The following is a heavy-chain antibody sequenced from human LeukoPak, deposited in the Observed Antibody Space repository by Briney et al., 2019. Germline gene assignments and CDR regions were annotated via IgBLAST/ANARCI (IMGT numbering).Heavy chain of an antibody. CDR1: GFTFSSYS. CDR3: ARASYYDSSGSDY. V-gene: IGHV3-48*01. CDR2: ISSSSSTI. J-gene: IGHJ4*02. D-gene: IGHD3-22*01. Sequence: PGGSLRLSCAASGFTFSSYSMNWVRQAPGKGLEWVSYISSSSSTIYYADSVKGRFTISRENAKNSLYLQMNSLRAEDTAVYYCARASYYDSSGSDYWGQGTLVTVSS.